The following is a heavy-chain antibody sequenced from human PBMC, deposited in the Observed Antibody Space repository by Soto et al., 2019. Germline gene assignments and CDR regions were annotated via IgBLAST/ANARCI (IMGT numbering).Heavy chain of an antibody. V-gene: IGHV1-18*04. D-gene: IGHD3-10*01. Sequence: QVQLVQSGPEVKKPGASVRVSCMTSVYAFTSYGVHWVRQVPGQGLEWMGWIAPHSGRTTYLPKFQGRVHITADPSTNTAYMELTSLSSAETGLYICARAATGSYHSAYWGQGTVVTVSA. J-gene: IGHJ4*02. CDR1: VYAFTSYG. CDR2: IAPHSGRT. CDR3: ARAATGSYHSAY.